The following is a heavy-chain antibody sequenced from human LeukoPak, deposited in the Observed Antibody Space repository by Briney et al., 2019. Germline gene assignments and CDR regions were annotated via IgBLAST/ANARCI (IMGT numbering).Heavy chain of an antibody. V-gene: IGHV4-34*01. D-gene: IGHD2-15*01. J-gene: IGHJ4*02. CDR1: GGSFSGYY. CDR2: INHSGST. Sequence: SETLSLTCAVYGGSFSGYYWSWIRQPPGKGLEWIGEINHSGSTNYNPSPKSRVTISVDTSKNQFSLKLSSVTAADTAVYYCARGDYCSGGSCYSPPFDYWGQGTLVTVSS. CDR3: ARGDYCSGGSCYSPPFDY.